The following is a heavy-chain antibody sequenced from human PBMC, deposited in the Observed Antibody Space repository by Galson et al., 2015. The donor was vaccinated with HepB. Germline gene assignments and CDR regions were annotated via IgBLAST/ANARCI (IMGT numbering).Heavy chain of an antibody. Sequence: SVKVSCKASGDTFSNYAINWVRQAPGQGLEWVGGIIPFFDTPHYAQKFQARVTISADESTTTAYMELSSLRSDDTAVYFCARASQRGYTGYGLGYWGQGTLVTVSP. CDR3: ARASQRGYTGYGLGY. J-gene: IGHJ4*02. CDR2: IIPFFDTP. D-gene: IGHD5-12*01. V-gene: IGHV1-69*13. CDR1: GDTFSNYA.